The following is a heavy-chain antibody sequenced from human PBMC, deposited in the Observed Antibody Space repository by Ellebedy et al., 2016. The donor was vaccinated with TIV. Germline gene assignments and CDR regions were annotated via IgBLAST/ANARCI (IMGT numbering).Heavy chain of an antibody. V-gene: IGHV2-5*02. CDR2: IYLDDDK. CDR3: AQAKWGCFEY. D-gene: IGHD7-27*01. J-gene: IGHJ4*02. Sequence: SGPTLVKPTQTLTLTCNFSGFSLNTRGVGVGWIRQPPGKALEWLALIYLDDDKRYRPSLRSRLAIPKDTSKNQVVLTMTNMDPADTATYYSAQAKWGCFEYWGQGTLVTVSS. CDR1: GFSLNTRGVG.